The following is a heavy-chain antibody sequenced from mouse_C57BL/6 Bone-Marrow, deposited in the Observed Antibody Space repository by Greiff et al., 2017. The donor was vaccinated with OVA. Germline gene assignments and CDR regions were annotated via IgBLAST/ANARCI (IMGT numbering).Heavy chain of an antibody. CDR1: GYTFTSYW. J-gene: IGHJ2*01. V-gene: IGHV1-55*01. Sequence: QVQLKESGAELVKPGASVKMSCKASGYTFTSYWITWVKQRPGQGLEWIGDIYPGSGSTNYNEKFKSKATLTVDTSSSTAYMQLSSLTSEDSAVYYCARSSDYWGQGTTLTVSS. CDR2: IYPGSGST. CDR3: ARSSDY.